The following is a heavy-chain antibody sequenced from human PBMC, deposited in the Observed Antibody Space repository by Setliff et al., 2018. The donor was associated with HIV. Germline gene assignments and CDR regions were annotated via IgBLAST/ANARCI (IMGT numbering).Heavy chain of an antibody. J-gene: IGHJ4*02. V-gene: IGHV3-7*03. CDR2: LKQDGSDK. D-gene: IGHD2-15*01. Sequence: GVSLRLSCAASEFTFNTSWMSWVRQAPGKGLEWVANLKQDGSDKYYMDSVKGRFTISRDNAKNSLYLQMNSLRVEDTAVYYCARDHNDGGNYFDYWGQGTLVTVSS. CDR1: EFTFNTSW. CDR3: ARDHNDGGNYFDY.